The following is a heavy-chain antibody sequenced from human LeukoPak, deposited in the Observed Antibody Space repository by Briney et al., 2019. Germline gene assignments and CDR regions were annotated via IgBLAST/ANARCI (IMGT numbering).Heavy chain of an antibody. D-gene: IGHD4-11*01. J-gene: IGHJ4*02. CDR1: GFTFSTYA. CDR2: ISSSGGTT. V-gene: IGHV3-64*01. CDR3: AWGVSTVY. Sequence: GGSLRLSCVASGFTFSTYAMRWIRQAPGKGLEYVAVISSSGGTTYYANSVKGRFTISRDNSKKTLYLQMGCLRPEDMAVYYCAWGVSTVYWGQGTLVTVSS.